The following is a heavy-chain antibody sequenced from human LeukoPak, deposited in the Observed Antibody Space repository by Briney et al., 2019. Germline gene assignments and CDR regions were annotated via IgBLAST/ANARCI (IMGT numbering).Heavy chain of an antibody. Sequence: SGTLSLTCAVSGGSISSSNWWSWVRQPPGKGLEWIGEIYHSGSTNYNPSLKSRVTISVDRSKNQFSLKLSSVTAADTAVYYCARVTGEYMVRGVIWEDENYFDYWGQGTLVTVSS. J-gene: IGHJ4*02. CDR2: IYHSGST. CDR1: GGSISSSNW. V-gene: IGHV4-4*02. CDR3: ARVTGEYMVRGVIWEDENYFDY. D-gene: IGHD3-10*01.